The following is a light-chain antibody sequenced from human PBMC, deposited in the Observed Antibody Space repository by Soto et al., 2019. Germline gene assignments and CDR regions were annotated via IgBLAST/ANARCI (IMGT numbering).Light chain of an antibody. CDR3: QQYGSSPQT. J-gene: IGKJ1*01. CDR2: GAS. CDR1: QSVSSSY. Sequence: EIVWTQSPGTLSLSPGERATLSCRASQSVSSSYLAWYQQKPGQAPRLLIYGASSRATGIPDRFSGSGSGTDFTLTISRLEPADFGVYYCQQYGSSPQTFGQGTTVAIK. V-gene: IGKV3-20*01.